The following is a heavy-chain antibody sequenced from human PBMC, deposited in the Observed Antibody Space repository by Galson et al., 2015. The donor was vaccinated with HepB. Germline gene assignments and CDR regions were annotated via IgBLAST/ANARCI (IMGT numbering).Heavy chain of an antibody. CDR1: GFNFSSYA. Sequence: SLRLSCADSGFNFSSYAMSWARQAPGKGLEWVSAISGSGGSTSYADSVKGRFTISRDNSKNTLYLQMNSLRAEDTAVYYCARHSSSSGWYFDLWGRGTLVTVSS. D-gene: IGHD6-6*01. CDR3: ARHSSSSGWYFDL. J-gene: IGHJ2*01. V-gene: IGHV3-23*01. CDR2: ISGSGGST.